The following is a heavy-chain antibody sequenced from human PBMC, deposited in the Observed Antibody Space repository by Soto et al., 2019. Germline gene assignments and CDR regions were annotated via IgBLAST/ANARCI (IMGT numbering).Heavy chain of an antibody. Sequence: PSEGLSLTCTDSGGSSSGGDYYWSWLRQHPQKGLEWIGYIYYTGSAYYNPSLKSRVTISVDTAKNPFSLKVSSVTAADTAVYYCARDLHNALTKNWFDSWGQGTPVPVSS. CDR2: IYYTGSA. CDR3: ARDLHNALTKNWFDS. CDR1: GGSSSGGDYY. D-gene: IGHD2-8*01. V-gene: IGHV4-31*03. J-gene: IGHJ5*01.